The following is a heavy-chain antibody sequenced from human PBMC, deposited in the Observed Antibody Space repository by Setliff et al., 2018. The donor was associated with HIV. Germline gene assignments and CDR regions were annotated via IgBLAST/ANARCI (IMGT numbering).Heavy chain of an antibody. D-gene: IGHD3-3*01. V-gene: IGHV5-51*01. CDR2: ISPDDSDT. CDR1: GYVFTNYW. Sequence: PGESLKISCKSSGYVFTNYWIGWVRQMPGKGLEWMGIISPDDSDTRYSPSFQGQVTISVDKSTSTAYLQWSSLKASDSAIYYCARHFGTSYRSPFDPWGQGTLVTVSS. J-gene: IGHJ5*02. CDR3: ARHFGTSYRSPFDP.